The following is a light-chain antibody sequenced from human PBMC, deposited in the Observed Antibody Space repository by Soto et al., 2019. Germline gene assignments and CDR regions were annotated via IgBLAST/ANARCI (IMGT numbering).Light chain of an antibody. J-gene: IGKJ3*01. Sequence: EIVMTQSPATLSVSPGERATLSCRASQRVSTNLAWYQQKPGQAPRLVIYGASPRATAIPARFSGSGSGTDFTRTIISLQSEDFPVYYCQQYNNWPPFTFGPGTTVDIK. CDR2: GAS. V-gene: IGKV3-15*01. CDR3: QQYNNWPPFT. CDR1: QRVSTN.